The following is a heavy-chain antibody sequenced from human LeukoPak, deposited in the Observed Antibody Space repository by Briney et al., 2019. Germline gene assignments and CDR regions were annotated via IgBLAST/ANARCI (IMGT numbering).Heavy chain of an antibody. V-gene: IGHV7-4-1*02. J-gene: IGHJ6*02. CDR3: ARDMVVAAYYYYYGMDV. CDR1: GYTFTSYA. CDR2: INTNTGNP. D-gene: IGHD2-15*01. Sequence: GASVKVSCKASGYTFTSYAMNWVRQAPGQGLEWMGWINTNTGNPTYAQGFTGRFVFPLDTSVSTAYLQISSLKAEDTAVYYCARDMVVAAYYYYYGMDVWGQGTTVTVSS.